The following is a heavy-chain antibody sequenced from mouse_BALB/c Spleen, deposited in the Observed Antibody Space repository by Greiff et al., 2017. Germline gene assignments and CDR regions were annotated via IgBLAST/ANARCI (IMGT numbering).Heavy chain of an antibody. J-gene: IGHJ3*01. V-gene: IGHV6-6*02. CDR1: GFTFSNYW. CDR2: IRLKSNNYAT. D-gene: IGHD2-1*01. CDR3: TRSGYYGNYVWFAY. Sequence: EVQVVESGGGLVQPGGSMKLSCVASGFTFSNYWMNWVRQSPEKGLEWVAEIRLKSNNYATHYAESVKGRFTISRDDSKSSVYLQMNNLRAEDTGIYYCTRSGYYGNYVWFAYWGQGTLVTVSA.